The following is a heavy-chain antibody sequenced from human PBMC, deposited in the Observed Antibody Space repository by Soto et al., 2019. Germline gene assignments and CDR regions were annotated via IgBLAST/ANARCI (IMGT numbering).Heavy chain of an antibody. CDR3: ARDSGNYAGVDY. V-gene: IGHV4-39*01. CDR2: IYYSGST. Sequence: QLQLQESGPGLVKPSETLSLTCTVSGGSISSSSYYWGWIRQPPGKGLEWIGSIYYSGSTYYNPSLKPPVTIPVDTSTNQFSRPLSSVTAAAPSVYCCARDSGNYAGVDYWGQGTLVTVSS. D-gene: IGHD1-26*01. CDR1: GGSISSSSYY. J-gene: IGHJ4*02.